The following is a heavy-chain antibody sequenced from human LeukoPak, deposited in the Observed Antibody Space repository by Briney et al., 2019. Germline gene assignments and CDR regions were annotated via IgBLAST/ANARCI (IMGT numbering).Heavy chain of an antibody. Sequence: GGSLRLSCAASGFTFSSYAMSWVRQAPGKGLEWVSTISGSGGSTYYADSVKGRFTISRDNSKNTLYLQMNSLRAEDTAVYYCVVTSFSDGMDVWGQGTTVTVSS. J-gene: IGHJ6*02. CDR3: VVTSFSDGMDV. CDR2: ISGSGGST. V-gene: IGHV3-23*01. D-gene: IGHD2-21*02. CDR1: GFTFSSYA.